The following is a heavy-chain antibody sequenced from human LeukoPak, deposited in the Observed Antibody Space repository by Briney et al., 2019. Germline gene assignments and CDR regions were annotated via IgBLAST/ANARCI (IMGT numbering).Heavy chain of an antibody. Sequence: GGSLRLSCAASEFTFFTYWMTWVRQAPGKGLEWVANIKQDGSEKYYVDSVKGRFTISRDNAKNSLYLQMNSLRVEDTAVYYCARVGLDRRGYSGYEAFDYWGQGTLVTVSS. D-gene: IGHD5-12*01. CDR3: ARVGLDRRGYSGYEAFDY. J-gene: IGHJ4*02. CDR1: EFTFFTYW. V-gene: IGHV3-7*01. CDR2: IKQDGSEK.